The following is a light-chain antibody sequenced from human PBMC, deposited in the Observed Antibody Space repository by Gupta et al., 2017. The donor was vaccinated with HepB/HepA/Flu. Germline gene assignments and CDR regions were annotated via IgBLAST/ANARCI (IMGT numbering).Light chain of an antibody. CDR1: SSIVGGND. CDR3: AAWDDSLSAGV. Sequence: QSVLTPPPSASGTPGQTVTFSCSGSSSIVGGNDVYWYQQRPRTAPKLLIYRNNQRPSGVPDRFSCAKSGTTAALAIRGHLSEDEADYYCAAWDDSLSAGVFGGGTKLTV. CDR2: RNN. J-gene: IGLJ2*01. V-gene: IGLV1-47*01.